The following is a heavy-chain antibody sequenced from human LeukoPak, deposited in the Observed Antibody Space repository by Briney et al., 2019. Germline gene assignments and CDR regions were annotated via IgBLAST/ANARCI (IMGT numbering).Heavy chain of an antibody. D-gene: IGHD6-13*01. Sequence: GGSLRLSCAAAGFTFSSYGMHWVRQAPGKGLEWVAFIRYDGSNKYYADSVKGRFTISRDNSKNTLYLQMNSLRAEATAVYYCAKSRIAGYYMDVWGKGTTVTVSS. CDR3: AKSRIAGYYMDV. CDR2: IRYDGSNK. J-gene: IGHJ6*03. V-gene: IGHV3-30*02. CDR1: GFTFSSYG.